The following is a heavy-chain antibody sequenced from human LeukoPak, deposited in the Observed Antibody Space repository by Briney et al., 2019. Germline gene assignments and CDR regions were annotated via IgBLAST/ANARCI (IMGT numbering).Heavy chain of an antibody. CDR3: ARTRYCSSTSCYWFIYYYYGMDV. Sequence: SVKVSCKASGGTFSSYAISWVRQAPGQGLEWMGRIIPILGIANYAQKFQGRVTITAEKSTSTAYMELSSLRSEDTAVYYCARTRYCSSTSCYWFIYYYYGMDVWGQGTTVTVSS. D-gene: IGHD2-2*01. CDR1: GGTFSSYA. CDR2: IIPILGIA. J-gene: IGHJ6*02. V-gene: IGHV1-69*04.